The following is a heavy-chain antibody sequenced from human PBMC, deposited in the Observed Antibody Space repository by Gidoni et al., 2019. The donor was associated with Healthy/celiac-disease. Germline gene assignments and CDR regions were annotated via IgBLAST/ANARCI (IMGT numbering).Heavy chain of an antibody. J-gene: IGHJ3*02. V-gene: IGHV5-51*01. Sequence: EVQLVQSGPEVKKPGESLKISCTGSGYSFTSYWIGWVRQMPGKGLEWMGIIYPGDSDTRYSPSFQGQVTISADKSISTAYLQWSSLKASDTAMYYCARPRSGYSSTQLNAFDIWGQGTMVTVSS. CDR3: ARPRSGYSSTQLNAFDI. CDR1: GYSFTSYW. D-gene: IGHD6-13*01. CDR2: IYPGDSDT.